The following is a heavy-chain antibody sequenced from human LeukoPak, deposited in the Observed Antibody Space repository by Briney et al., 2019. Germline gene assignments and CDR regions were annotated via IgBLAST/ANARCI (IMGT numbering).Heavy chain of an antibody. CDR3: ARGVFVVVPANAFDI. D-gene: IGHD2-2*01. CDR2: IYHSGST. J-gene: IGHJ3*02. Sequence: SETLSLTCAVYGGSFSGYYWSWIRQPPGKGLEWIGSIYHSGSTYYNPSLKSRVTISVDTSKNQFSLKLSSVTAADTAVYYCARGVFVVVPANAFDIWGQGTMVTVSS. V-gene: IGHV4-34*01. CDR1: GGSFSGYY.